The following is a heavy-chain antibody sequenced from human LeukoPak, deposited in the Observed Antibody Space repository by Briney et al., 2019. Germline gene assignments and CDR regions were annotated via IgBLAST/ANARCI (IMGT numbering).Heavy chain of an antibody. CDR2: IFYSGST. J-gene: IGHJ5*02. D-gene: IGHD5-12*01. V-gene: IGHV4-59*01. CDR3: ARVIVARNWFDP. Sequence: PSETLSLTCTVSGGSISGYYWSWIRQPPGKGLEWIGYIFYSGSTNYNPSLKSRGTISVDTSKNQFSLKLSSVTAADTAVYYCARVIVARNWFDPWGQGTLVTVSS. CDR1: GGSISGYY.